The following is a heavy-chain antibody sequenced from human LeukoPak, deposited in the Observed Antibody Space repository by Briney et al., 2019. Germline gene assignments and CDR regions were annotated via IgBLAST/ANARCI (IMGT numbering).Heavy chain of an antibody. J-gene: IGHJ4*02. CDR3: AREFDYYDDSGYYYPYYSDY. Sequence: PSETLSLTCSVSGYSISSAYYWGWIRQPPGKGLEWIESIYHSGSTYYNPSLKSRVTISLDTSKNQFSLKLSSVAAADTAVYYCAREFDYYDDSGYYYPYYSDYWGQGTLVTVSS. CDR2: IYHSGST. D-gene: IGHD3-22*01. V-gene: IGHV4-38-2*02. CDR1: GYSISSAYY.